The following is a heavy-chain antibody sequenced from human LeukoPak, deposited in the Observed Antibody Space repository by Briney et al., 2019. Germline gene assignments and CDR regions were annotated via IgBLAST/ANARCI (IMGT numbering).Heavy chain of an antibody. CDR3: AELGITMIGGL. J-gene: IGHJ6*04. Sequence: GGSLRLSCAASGFTFSSYEMNWVRQAPGKGLEGVSDISSSGSTIYYADSVKGGFTISRDNAKNSLYVQINSLRAEDTAVYYCAELGITMIGGLWGKGTTVTISS. CDR2: ISSSGSTI. V-gene: IGHV3-48*03. D-gene: IGHD3-10*02. CDR1: GFTFSSYE.